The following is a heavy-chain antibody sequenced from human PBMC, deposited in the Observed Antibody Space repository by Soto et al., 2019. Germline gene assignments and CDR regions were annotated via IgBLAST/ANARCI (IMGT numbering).Heavy chain of an antibody. D-gene: IGHD7-27*01. CDR3: ARKAWVRFDY. J-gene: IGHJ4*02. V-gene: IGHV4-4*02. CDR2: VFHTGNT. Sequence: SETLSLTCAVSGDSMTRSVWWTWVRQPPGKGLEWIGEVFHTGNTNYNPSLKSRVTMSVDKSTNEFSLKVNSVTAADTAIYYCARKAWVRFDYWGQGALVTVSS. CDR1: GDSMTRSVW.